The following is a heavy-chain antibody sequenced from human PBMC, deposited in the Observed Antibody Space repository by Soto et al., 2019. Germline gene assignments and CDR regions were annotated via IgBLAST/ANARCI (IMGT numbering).Heavy chain of an antibody. CDR3: AKLGLTKIKRITMVRGVNRASSPDY. CDR2: ISGSGGST. J-gene: IGHJ4*02. CDR1: GFTFSSYA. D-gene: IGHD3-10*01. V-gene: IGHV3-23*01. Sequence: GGSLRLSCAASGFTFSSYAMSWVRQAPGKGLEWVSAISGSGGSTYYADSVKGRFTISRDNSKNTLYRQMNSLRAEDTAVYYCAKLGLTKIKRITMVRGVNRASSPDYWGQGTLVTVSS.